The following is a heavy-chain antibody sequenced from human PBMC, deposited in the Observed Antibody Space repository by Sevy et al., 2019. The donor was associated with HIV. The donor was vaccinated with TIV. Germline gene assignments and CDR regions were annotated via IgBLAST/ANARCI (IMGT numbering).Heavy chain of an antibody. V-gene: IGHV3-21*01. Sequence: AGSLRLSCAASGFTFSTYTMNWVRQAPGKGLEWVSSSGGSSGSIYYADSVKGRFTISRDNAKNSLYLQMNSLRAEDSAVYYCARDLYHTDSGSSYYFDFWGQEPWSPSPQ. J-gene: IGHJ4*01. D-gene: IGHD3-10*01. CDR3: ARDLYHTDSGSSYYFDF. CDR1: GFTFSTYT. CDR2: SGGSSGSI.